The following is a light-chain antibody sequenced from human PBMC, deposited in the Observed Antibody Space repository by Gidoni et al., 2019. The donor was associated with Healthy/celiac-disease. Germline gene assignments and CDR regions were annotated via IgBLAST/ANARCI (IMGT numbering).Light chain of an antibody. CDR3: QKSYSTPRT. V-gene: IGKV1-39*01. J-gene: IGKJ3*01. CDR2: AAS. CDR1: QSISSY. Sequence: DIQMTQSPSSLSASVGDRVTITCRASQSISSYLNWYQQKPGKAPKLLIYAASSLQSGVPSRFSGSGSGTDFTRTISSLQPEDFATYYCQKSYSTPRTFGPXTKVDIK.